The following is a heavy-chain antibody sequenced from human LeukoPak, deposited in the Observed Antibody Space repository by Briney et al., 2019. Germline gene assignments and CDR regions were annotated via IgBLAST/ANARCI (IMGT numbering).Heavy chain of an antibody. J-gene: IGHJ4*02. CDR1: GFTSTNFA. D-gene: IGHD3-16*01. CDR3: AADLSNPRMGASYLDS. Sequence: GASVKVSCKASGFTSTNFAVQWVRQARGQRLEWIGWIIVGSGATKCAQDFQERVTITRDLSTSTLYMELRSLTSEDTAVYYCAADLSNPRMGASYLDSWGQGTLVTDSS. CDR2: IIVGSGAT. V-gene: IGHV1-58*01.